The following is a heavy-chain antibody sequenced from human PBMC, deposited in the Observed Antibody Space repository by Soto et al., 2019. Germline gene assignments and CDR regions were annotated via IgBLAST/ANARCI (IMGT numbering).Heavy chain of an antibody. Sequence: HPGGSLRLSCAASGFTFSSYAMSWVRQAPGKGLEWVSAISGSGGSTYYADSVKGRFTISRDNSKNTLYLQMNSLRAEDTAVYYCAKDPQYYYDSSGYYLNWFDPWGQGTLVTVSS. CDR2: ISGSGGST. CDR3: AKDPQYYYDSSGYYLNWFDP. CDR1: GFTFSSYA. V-gene: IGHV3-23*01. D-gene: IGHD3-22*01. J-gene: IGHJ5*02.